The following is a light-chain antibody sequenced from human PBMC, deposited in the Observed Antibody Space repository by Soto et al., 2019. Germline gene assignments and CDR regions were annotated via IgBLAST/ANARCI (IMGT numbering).Light chain of an antibody. J-gene: IGKJ4*01. CDR1: QDISNY. V-gene: IGKV1-33*01. CDR3: QQYENLRAKG. CDR2: DAS. Sequence: DIQMTQSPSSLSASVGDSVTITCQASQDISNYLNWYQQKPGMAPKLLIYDASNLETGVPPRFSGGGSGTDFTFTISSLQPGDSATYYCQQYENLRAKGFGGGTKVEIK.